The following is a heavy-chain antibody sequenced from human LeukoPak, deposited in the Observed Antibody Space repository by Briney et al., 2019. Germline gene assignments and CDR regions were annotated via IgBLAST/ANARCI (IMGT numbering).Heavy chain of an antibody. Sequence: ASVKVSCKASGGTFSSYAISWVRQAPGQGLRWMGWINTYNGNTIYAQKLQGRVTMTTDTSTSTAYMELRSLRSDDTAAEYCARDLVHHRLLGTAYNWFDPWGQGTLVTVSS. D-gene: IGHD3-16*01. CDR2: INTYNGNT. CDR3: ARDLVHHRLLGTAYNWFDP. J-gene: IGHJ5*02. V-gene: IGHV1-18*01. CDR1: GGTFSSYA.